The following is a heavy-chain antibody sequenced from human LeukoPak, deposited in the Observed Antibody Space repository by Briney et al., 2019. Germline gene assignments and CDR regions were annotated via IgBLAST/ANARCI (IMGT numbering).Heavy chain of an antibody. D-gene: IGHD2/OR15-2a*01. CDR3: ARDGPAYSTRWYDYYYGLDV. J-gene: IGHJ6*02. CDR2: IYYSGST. Sequence: SETLSLTCTVSGDSIGSYFWSWIRQSPGKGLEWIGHIYYSGSTNYNPSLKSRVAISVDTSRNQFSLNLSSVTAADTAIYYCARDGPAYSTRWYDYYYGLDVWGQGTTVTVSS. CDR1: GDSIGSYF. V-gene: IGHV4-59*01.